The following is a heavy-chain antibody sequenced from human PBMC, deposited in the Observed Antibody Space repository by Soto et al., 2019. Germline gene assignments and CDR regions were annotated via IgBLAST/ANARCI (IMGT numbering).Heavy chain of an antibody. CDR1: GFTFSRYW. CDR2: INTDGSTT. D-gene: IGHD1-1*01. Sequence: GGSLRLSCAASGFTFSRYWMHWVRQAPGKGLVWVSLINTDGSTTSYADSVKGRFTISRDNAKNTLYLQMNTLRAEDTAVYYCARVSAWIPDYWGQGTLVTVSS. J-gene: IGHJ4*02. V-gene: IGHV3-74*01. CDR3: ARVSAWIPDY.